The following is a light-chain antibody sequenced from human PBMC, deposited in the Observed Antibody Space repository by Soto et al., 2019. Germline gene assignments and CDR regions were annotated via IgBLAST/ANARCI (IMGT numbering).Light chain of an antibody. CDR2: DVT. J-gene: IGLJ1*01. CDR3: SSYTSSSTPFV. Sequence: QSALTQPASVSGSPGQSITISCTGTSSDVGGYNYVSWYQQHPGKAPKLIIYDVTNRPSGVSDRFSGSKSGNTASLTISGPQAEDGTDYYCSSYTSSSTPFVFGTGTKLTVL. CDR1: SSDVGGYNY. V-gene: IGLV2-14*03.